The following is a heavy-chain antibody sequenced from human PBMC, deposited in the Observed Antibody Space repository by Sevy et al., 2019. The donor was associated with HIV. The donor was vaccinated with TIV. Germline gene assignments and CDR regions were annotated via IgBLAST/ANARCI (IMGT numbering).Heavy chain of an antibody. J-gene: IGHJ4*02. D-gene: IGHD5-18*01. CDR1: GFTFSSYG. Sequence: GGSLRLSCAASGFTFSSYGMHWVRQAPGKGLEWVAVISYDGSNKYYADSVKGRFTISRDNSKNTLYLQMNSLRAEDTAVYYCAKGGYSYGPDFFDYWGQGTLVTLSS. V-gene: IGHV3-30*18. CDR2: ISYDGSNK. CDR3: AKGGYSYGPDFFDY.